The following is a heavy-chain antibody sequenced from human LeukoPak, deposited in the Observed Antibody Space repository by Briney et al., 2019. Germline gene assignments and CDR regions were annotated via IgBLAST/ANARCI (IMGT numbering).Heavy chain of an antibody. CDR3: ARDSGTTGEVKFDP. V-gene: IGHV4-38-2*02. Sequence: KPSETLSLTCTVSGYSISTGYYWDWVRQPPGKGLEWIGTFYHGGSTYYNPSLKSRVTISVDTSKNQFSLKLSSVTAADTAVYYCARDSGTTGEVKFDPWGQGTLVTVSS. D-gene: IGHD3-10*01. CDR1: GYSISTGYY. J-gene: IGHJ5*02. CDR2: FYHGGST.